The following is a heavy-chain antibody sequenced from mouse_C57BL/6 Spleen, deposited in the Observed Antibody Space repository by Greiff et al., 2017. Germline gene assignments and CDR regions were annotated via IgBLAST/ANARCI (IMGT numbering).Heavy chain of an antibody. V-gene: IGHV1-72*01. CDR1: GYTFTSYW. CDR3: ARGGITTVVADY. D-gene: IGHD1-1*01. CDR2: IDPNSGGT. J-gene: IGHJ2*01. Sequence: QVQLQQPGAELVKPGASVKLSCKASGYTFTSYWMHWVKQRPGRGLEWIGRIDPNSGGTKYNEKFKSKATLTVDKPSSTAYMQLSSLTSGDTAVYECARGGITTVVADYWGQGTTLTVSS.